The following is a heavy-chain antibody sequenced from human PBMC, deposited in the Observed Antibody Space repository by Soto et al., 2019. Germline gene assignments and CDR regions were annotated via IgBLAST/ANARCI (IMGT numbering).Heavy chain of an antibody. J-gene: IGHJ4*02. CDR2: ISGSGDST. CDR3: ARRGSGSYYDY. V-gene: IGHV3-23*01. D-gene: IGHD1-26*01. Sequence: VGSLRLSCAASGFTLSNYAMNWVRQAPVKGLEWVSVISGSGDSTYHADSVKGRFTISRDNSKNTLYLQLNSLRAEDTAVYYCARRGSGSYYDYWGQGTLVTVSS. CDR1: GFTLSNYA.